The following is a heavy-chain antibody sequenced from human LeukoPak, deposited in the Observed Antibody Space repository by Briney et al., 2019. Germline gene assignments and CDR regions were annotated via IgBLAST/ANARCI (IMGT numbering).Heavy chain of an antibody. CDR3: ARETGSAVGSTDLDY. Sequence: PGGSLRLSCAASGFTFSNAWMSWVRQAPGKGLEWVGRFRSKTDGGTIDYAAPVKGRFTISRDDSRNTLYLQMNSLKTEDTAVYYCARETGSAVGSTDLDYWGQGTLVTVSS. J-gene: IGHJ4*02. V-gene: IGHV3-15*05. D-gene: IGHD4-17*01. CDR2: FRSKTDGGTI. CDR1: GFTFSNAW.